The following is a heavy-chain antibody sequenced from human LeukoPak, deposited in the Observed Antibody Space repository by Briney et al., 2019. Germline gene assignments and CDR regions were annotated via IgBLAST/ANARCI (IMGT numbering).Heavy chain of an antibody. CDR2: IKQDGRET. V-gene: IGHV3-7*03. D-gene: IGHD1-26*01. CDR3: ARGGRLGAVDY. CDR1: RFTFSSYW. Sequence: PGGSLRLSCVASRFTFSSYWMTWVRQAPGEGLEWVANIKQDGRETYYVDSVKGRFTISRDNAKNSLFLQMNSLRAEDTAVYYCARGGRLGAVDYWGQGTLVTVSS. J-gene: IGHJ4*02.